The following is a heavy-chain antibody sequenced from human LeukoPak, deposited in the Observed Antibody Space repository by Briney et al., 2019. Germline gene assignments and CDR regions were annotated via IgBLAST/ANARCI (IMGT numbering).Heavy chain of an antibody. D-gene: IGHD3-10*01. J-gene: IGHJ4*02. Sequence: GGSLRLSCAASGFTFSSYGMSWVRQAPGKGLEWVSAISGSGGSTYYADSVKGRFTISRDNSKNTLYLQMNSLRAEDTAVYVCAKITMVRGYYFDYWGQGTLVTVSS. CDR3: AKITMVRGYYFDY. CDR2: ISGSGGST. CDR1: GFTFSSYG. V-gene: IGHV3-23*01.